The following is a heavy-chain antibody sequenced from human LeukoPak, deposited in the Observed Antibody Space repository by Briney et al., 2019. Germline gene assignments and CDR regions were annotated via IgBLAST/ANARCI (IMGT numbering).Heavy chain of an antibody. CDR3: ASETVAGTFDY. CDR1: GGSISSYY. Sequence: SETLSLTCAVSGGSISSYYWSWIRQPAGKGLEWIGRIYTSGSTNYNPSLKSRVTMSVDTSKNQFSLKLSSVTAADTAVYYCASETVAGTFDYWGQGTLVTVSS. V-gene: IGHV4-4*07. CDR2: IYTSGST. D-gene: IGHD6-19*01. J-gene: IGHJ4*02.